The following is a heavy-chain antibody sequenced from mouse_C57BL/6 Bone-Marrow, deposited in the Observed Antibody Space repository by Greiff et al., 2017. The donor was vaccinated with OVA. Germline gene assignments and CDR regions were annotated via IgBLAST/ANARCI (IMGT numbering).Heavy chain of an antibody. CDR2: IDPSDSYT. V-gene: IGHV1-50*01. J-gene: IGHJ2*01. Sequence: QVQLQQPGAELVKPGASVKLSCKASGYTFTSYWMQWVKQRPGQGLEWIGEIDPSDSYTNYNQKFKGKATLTVDTSSSTAYMQLSSLTAEDSAVYYSARYSSGYFDYWGQGTTLTVSS. CDR1: GYTFTSYW. D-gene: IGHD3-2*02. CDR3: ARYSSGYFDY.